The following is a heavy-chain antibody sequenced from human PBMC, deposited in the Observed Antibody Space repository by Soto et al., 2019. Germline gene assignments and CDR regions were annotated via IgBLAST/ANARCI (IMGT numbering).Heavy chain of an antibody. CDR1: GFTFSSYT. V-gene: IGHV3-23*01. CDR3: GKGWGDY. J-gene: IGHJ4*02. Sequence: VQLLESGGGLVQPGGSLRLSCAASGFTFSSYTMSWVRQGPGKGLEWVSGISSSGGSTVYADSVKGRFTISRDNFKTTLYLQMNSMRAEDTAVYYCGKGWGDYWGKGSPVTVSS. CDR2: ISSSGGST. D-gene: IGHD7-27*01.